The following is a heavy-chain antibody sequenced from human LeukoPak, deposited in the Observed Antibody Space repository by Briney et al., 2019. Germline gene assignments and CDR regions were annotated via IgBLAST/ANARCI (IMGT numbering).Heavy chain of an antibody. J-gene: IGHJ6*03. CDR2: INHSGST. Sequence: PSETLSLTCAVYGGSFSGYYWSWIRQPPGKGLELIGEINHSGSTNYNPSLKSRVTISVDTSKNQFSLKLSSVTAADTAVYYCARGWYSSSSVYYYMDVWGKGTTVTVSS. CDR3: ARGWYSSSSVYYYMDV. CDR1: GGSFSGYY. D-gene: IGHD6-6*01. V-gene: IGHV4-34*01.